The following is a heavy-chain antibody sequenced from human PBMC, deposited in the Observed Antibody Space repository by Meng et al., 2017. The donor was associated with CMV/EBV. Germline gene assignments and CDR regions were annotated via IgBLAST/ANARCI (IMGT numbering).Heavy chain of an antibody. J-gene: IGHJ6*02. CDR1: GFTFSSYS. V-gene: IGHV3-21*01. D-gene: IGHD3-3*01. Sequence: GGSLRLSCAASGFTFSSYSMNWVRQAPGKGLEWVSSISSSSSYIYYADSVKGRFTISRDNAKNSLYLQMNSLRAEDTAVYYCARERLVRDTIFGVDYYGMDVWGQGTTVTVSS. CDR3: ARERLVRDTIFGVDYYGMDV. CDR2: ISSSSSYI.